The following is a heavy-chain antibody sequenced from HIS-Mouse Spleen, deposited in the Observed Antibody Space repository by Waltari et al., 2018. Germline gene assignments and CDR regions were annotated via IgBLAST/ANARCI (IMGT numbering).Heavy chain of an antibody. CDR3: AREIPYSSSWYDWYFDL. V-gene: IGHV4-39*07. J-gene: IGHJ2*01. Sequence: QLQLQESGPGLVKPSETLSLPCTVSGGPIRSRSYYWGWIRPPPGKGLEWRGSIYYSGSTYYNPSLKSRVTISVDTSKNQFSLKLSSVTAADTAVYYCAREIPYSSSWYDWYFDLWGRGTLVTVSS. CDR1: GGPIRSRSYY. CDR2: IYYSGST. D-gene: IGHD6-13*01.